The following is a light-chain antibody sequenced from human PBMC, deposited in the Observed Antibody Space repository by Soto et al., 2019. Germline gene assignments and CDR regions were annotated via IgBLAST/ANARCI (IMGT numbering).Light chain of an antibody. CDR3: QTWGSGTVV. CDR1: SGHSSYA. Sequence: QLVLTQSPSASASLGASVKLTCTLSSGHSSYAIAWHQQQPEKGPRYLMKLNSDCSHSKGDGIPDRFSGSSSGAERYLTIASLQSEDEADYYCQTWGSGTVVFGGGTKVTVL. J-gene: IGLJ2*01. V-gene: IGLV4-69*01. CDR2: LNSDCSH.